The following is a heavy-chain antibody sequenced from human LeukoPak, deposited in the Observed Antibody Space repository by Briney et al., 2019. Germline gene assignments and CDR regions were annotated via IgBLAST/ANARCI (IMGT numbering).Heavy chain of an antibody. CDR3: ARDEVVVAATPFDY. Sequence: ASVKVSCKASGGTFSSYAISWVRQAPGQGLEWMGRIIPILGIANYAQKFQGRVTITADKSTSTAYMELSSLRSEDTAVYYCARDEVVVAATPFDYWGQGTLVTVSS. CDR2: IIPILGIA. V-gene: IGHV1-69*04. J-gene: IGHJ4*02. D-gene: IGHD2-15*01. CDR1: GGTFSSYA.